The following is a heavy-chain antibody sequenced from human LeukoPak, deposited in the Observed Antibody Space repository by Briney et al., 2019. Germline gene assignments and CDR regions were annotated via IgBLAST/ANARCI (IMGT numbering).Heavy chain of an antibody. CDR3: AANFDF. Sequence: GGSLRLSCAASGFTFSNYGMHWVRQAPGRGLEWVAVIWYDGSTKYYADSVKGRFTISRDNSKNMLYLQMNGLRAEDTAVYYCAANFDFWGRGTLVTVSS. CDR2: IWYDGSTK. J-gene: IGHJ4*02. V-gene: IGHV3-33*01. CDR1: GFTFSNYG.